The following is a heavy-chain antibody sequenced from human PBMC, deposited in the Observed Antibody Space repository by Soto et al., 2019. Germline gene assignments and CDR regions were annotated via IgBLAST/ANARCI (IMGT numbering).Heavy chain of an antibody. V-gene: IGHV6-1*01. J-gene: IGHJ4*02. CDR3: RGQSVAGAIDF. Sequence: SQTLSLNYAISGDRVTLNSAVWHWLRQFPSTGLEWLGRTYYRSKWYNGYSVSVKGRITINPDTYKNQFSLQLNSVSPKDTVGYYCRGQSVAGAIDFWGRGTPVTVSS. CDR2: TYYRSKWYN. D-gene: IGHD2-15*01. CDR1: GDRVTLNSAV.